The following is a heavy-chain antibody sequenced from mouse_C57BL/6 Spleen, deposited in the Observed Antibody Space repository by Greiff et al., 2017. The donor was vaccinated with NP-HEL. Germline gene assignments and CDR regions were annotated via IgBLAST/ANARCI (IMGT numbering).Heavy chain of an antibody. CDR3: ARSYYGTHWYFDV. Sequence: VHVKQSGAELVKPGASVKLSCTASGFNIKDYYMHWVKQRTEQGLEWIGRIDPEDGETKYAPKFQGKATITADTSSNTAYLQLSSLTSEDTAVYYCARSYYGTHWYFDVWGTGTTVTVSS. CDR2: IDPEDGET. J-gene: IGHJ1*03. V-gene: IGHV14-2*01. D-gene: IGHD1-1*01. CDR1: GFNIKDYY.